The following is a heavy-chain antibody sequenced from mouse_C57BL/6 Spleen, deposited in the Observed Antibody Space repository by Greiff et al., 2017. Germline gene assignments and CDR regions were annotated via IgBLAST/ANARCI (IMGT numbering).Heavy chain of an antibody. CDR3: ARDWDGYYGFDY. CDR1: GYSITSGYY. J-gene: IGHJ2*01. V-gene: IGHV3-6*01. D-gene: IGHD2-3*01. Sequence: EVKLMESGPGLVKPSQSLSLTCSVTGYSITSGYYWNWIRQFPGNKLEWMGYISYDGSNNYNPSLKNRISITRDTSKNQFFLKLNSVTTEDTATYYCARDWDGYYGFDYWGQGTTLTVSS. CDR2: ISYDGSN.